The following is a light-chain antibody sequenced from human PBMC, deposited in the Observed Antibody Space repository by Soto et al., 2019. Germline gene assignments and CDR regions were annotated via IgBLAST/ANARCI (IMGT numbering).Light chain of an antibody. CDR3: QQYNNWPRT. CDR2: GAS. J-gene: IGKJ1*01. V-gene: IGKV3-15*01. Sequence: DIVMTQSPVTLSVSPGDRAILSCRASQSVGHNLAWFQQKPGQAPRLLIYGASAGATGIPDRFSGSGFGTEFTLTISSLQSEDLAVYYCQQYNNWPRTFGQGTNVEMK. CDR1: QSVGHN.